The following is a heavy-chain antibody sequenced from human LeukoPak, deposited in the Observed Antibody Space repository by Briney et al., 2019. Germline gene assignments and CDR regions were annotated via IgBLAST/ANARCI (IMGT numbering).Heavy chain of an antibody. Sequence: GGSLRLSCSASGFTFNRLYLHWVRQAPGKGLEFVSHISSNGATTYYADSVQGRFTISRDNSKSTLCLQMNSLRAEDTAVYYCAKQLGYCSDGSCYFPYWGQGTLVTVSS. CDR2: ISSNGATT. J-gene: IGHJ4*02. V-gene: IGHV3-64*04. CDR3: AKQLGYCSDGSCYFPY. CDR1: GFTFNRLY. D-gene: IGHD2-15*01.